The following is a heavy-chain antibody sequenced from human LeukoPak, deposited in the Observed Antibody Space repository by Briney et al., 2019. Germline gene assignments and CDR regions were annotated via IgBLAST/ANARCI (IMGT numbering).Heavy chain of an antibody. J-gene: IGHJ5*02. CDR3: ATYGSGSRWFDP. Sequence: ASVKVSCKVSGYTLTELSMHWVRQAPGKGLEWMGGFDPEDGETIYAQKFQGRVTMTEDTSTDTAYMELSSLRSEDTAVYYCATYGSGSRWFDPWGQGTLVTVSS. CDR2: FDPEDGET. V-gene: IGHV1-24*01. D-gene: IGHD3-10*01. CDR1: GYTLTELS.